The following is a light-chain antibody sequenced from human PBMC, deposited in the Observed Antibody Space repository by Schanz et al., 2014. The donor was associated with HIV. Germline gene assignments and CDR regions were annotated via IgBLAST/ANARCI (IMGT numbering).Light chain of an antibody. V-gene: IGKV3D-20*02. CDR1: QRLSSSY. CDR2: ATS. Sequence: EIVLTQSPGSLSLSPGGRATLSCGASQRLSSSYLAWYQQKRDQPPRLVIYATSTRAAGIPDRFSGTGSGTDFTLTISSLEPEDFAVYYCQQRSGWPPELTFGGGTKVEIK. J-gene: IGKJ4*01. CDR3: QQRSGWPPELT.